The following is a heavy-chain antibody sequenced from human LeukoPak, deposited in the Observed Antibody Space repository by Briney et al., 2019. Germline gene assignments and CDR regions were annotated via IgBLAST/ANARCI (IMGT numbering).Heavy chain of an antibody. CDR3: ARYEANYDILTGYTADAFDI. J-gene: IGHJ3*02. Sequence: SETLSLTCTVSGGSISSSSYYWGWIRQPPGKGLEWIGSISYSGSTYYNPSLKSRVTISVDTSKNQFSLKLSSVTAADTAVYYCARYEANYDILTGYTADAFDIWGQGTMVTVSS. D-gene: IGHD3-9*01. CDR1: GGSISSSSYY. CDR2: ISYSGST. V-gene: IGHV4-39*01.